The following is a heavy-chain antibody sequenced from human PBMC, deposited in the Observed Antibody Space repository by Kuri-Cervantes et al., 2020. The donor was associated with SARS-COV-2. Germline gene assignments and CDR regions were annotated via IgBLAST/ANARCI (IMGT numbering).Heavy chain of an antibody. D-gene: IGHD5-12*01. V-gene: IGHV4-61*01. Sequence: SETLSLTCTVSSGSVSGGSYYWSWIRQPPGKGLEWIGYIHYSGNTKYNPSLESRVTISVDTSKNQFSLKLSSVTAADTAVYYCAKLPPLELSAYSPAGHNWFDPWGQGTLVTVSS. CDR3: AKLPPLELSAYSPAGHNWFDP. CDR1: SGSVSGGSYY. J-gene: IGHJ5*02. CDR2: IHYSGNT.